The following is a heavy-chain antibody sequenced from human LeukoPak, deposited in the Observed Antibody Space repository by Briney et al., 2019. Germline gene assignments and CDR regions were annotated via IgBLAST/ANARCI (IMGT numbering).Heavy chain of an antibody. CDR3: ARERGSSWLGYYYYGMDV. CDR1: GGTFSSYA. D-gene: IGHD6-13*01. Sequence: ASVKVSCKASGGTFSSYAISWVRQAPGQGLEWMGGIIPIFGTANYAQKFQGRVTVTADESTSTAYLELSSLRSEDTAVYYCARERGSSWLGYYYYGMDVWGQGPRSPSP. CDR2: IIPIFGTA. J-gene: IGHJ6*02. V-gene: IGHV1-69*13.